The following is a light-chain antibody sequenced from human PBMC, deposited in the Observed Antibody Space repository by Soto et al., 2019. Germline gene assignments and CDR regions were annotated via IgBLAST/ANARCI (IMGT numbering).Light chain of an antibody. CDR3: TSNAGGNNV. CDR1: SSDVGGYNY. Sequence: QSALTQPPSASGSPGQSVTTSCTGTSSDVGGYNYVSWYQQHPGKVPKLMVYEVNKRPSGVPDRFSGSKSGNTASLTVSGLQAEDEADYYCTSNAGGNNVFGTGTKLTVL. CDR2: EVN. V-gene: IGLV2-8*01. J-gene: IGLJ1*01.